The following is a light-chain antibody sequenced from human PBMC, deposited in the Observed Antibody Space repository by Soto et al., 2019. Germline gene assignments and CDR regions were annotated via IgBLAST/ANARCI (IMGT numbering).Light chain of an antibody. J-gene: IGKJ2*01. Sequence: DIQMTQSPSTLSASVGDRVTITCRASQSISSWLAWYQQKPGKAPKLLIYDASSLESGVPSRFSGNGSGTELTLTISRLQPDDFATHSCQQYNSYPYTFGQGTKLEIK. CDR1: QSISSW. CDR2: DAS. CDR3: QQYNSYPYT. V-gene: IGKV1-5*01.